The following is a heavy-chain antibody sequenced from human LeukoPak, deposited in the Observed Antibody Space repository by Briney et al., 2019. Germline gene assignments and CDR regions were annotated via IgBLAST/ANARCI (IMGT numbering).Heavy chain of an antibody. J-gene: IGHJ4*02. V-gene: IGHV3-7*01. Sequence: GGSLRLSCEASASTFSSYWMSWVRQAPGKGLEWVANIKEDGSEINYVDSVKGRFTISRDNAKNSLFLQMNSLRVEDTAAYYCARDRGYSSFDYWGQGTLVTVSS. CDR3: ARDRGYSSFDY. CDR2: IKEDGSEI. CDR1: ASTFSSYW. D-gene: IGHD4-23*01.